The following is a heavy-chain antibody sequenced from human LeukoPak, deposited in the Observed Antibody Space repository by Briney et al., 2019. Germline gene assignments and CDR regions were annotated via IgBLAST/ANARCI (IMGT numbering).Heavy chain of an antibody. CDR1: GFIISDYY. CDR3: ARESYYYGSGAYDP. Sequence: PGGSLRLSCAASGFIISDYYMSWIRQAPGKGLEWLSYSSTSGSTISYADSVKGRFTIFRDNAKNSLYLQMNSLRAEDTAVYYCARESYYYGSGAYDPWGQGTLVTVSS. D-gene: IGHD3-10*01. CDR2: SSTSGSTI. V-gene: IGHV3-11*01. J-gene: IGHJ5*02.